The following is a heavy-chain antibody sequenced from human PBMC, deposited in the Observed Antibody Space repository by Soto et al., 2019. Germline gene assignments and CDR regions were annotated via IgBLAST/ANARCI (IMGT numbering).Heavy chain of an antibody. CDR3: GRVKQTSVAYDSPFDY. CDR2: IRYDGSRT. CDR1: GFIFSSFG. J-gene: IGHJ4*01. Sequence: QVQLVESGGGLVQPGRSLRLSCTPSGFIFSSFGMHWVRQAPGKGLEWLAVIRYDGSRTYYADSVKGRFTISRDNSENTLFLRMSSLSAEDTDIYYCGRVKQTSVAYDSPFDYWGHGTLVTVSS. V-gene: IGHV3-33*03. D-gene: IGHD3-3*01.